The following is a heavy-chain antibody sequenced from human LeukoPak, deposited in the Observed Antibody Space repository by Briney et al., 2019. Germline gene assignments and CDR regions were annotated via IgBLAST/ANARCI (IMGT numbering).Heavy chain of an antibody. CDR2: IYYSGST. CDR3: ARDGPEAFDI. Sequence: SETLSLTCTVSGDSISSSSSYWGWIRQPPGEGLEWIGSIYYSGSTYYNTSLKSRVTISVDTSKNQFSLKLSSVTAADTAVYYCARDGPEAFDIWGQGTMVTVSS. V-gene: IGHV4-39*07. CDR1: GDSISSSSSY. J-gene: IGHJ3*02.